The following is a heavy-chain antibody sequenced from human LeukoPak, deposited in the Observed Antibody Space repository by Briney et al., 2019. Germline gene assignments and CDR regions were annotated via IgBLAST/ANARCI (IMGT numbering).Heavy chain of an antibody. CDR3: ARHFTGTAAPLPFDY. J-gene: IGHJ4*02. V-gene: IGHV4-59*08. D-gene: IGHD6-13*01. CDR2: IRYGGST. Sequence: SETLSLTCRVSGGSISGYHCSWIRQPPGKGLEWIGYIRYGGSTNYNPSLRSRVTISVDTSKNQLSLKVTSVTAADTAVYYCARHFTGTAAPLPFDYWGQGTLVTVSS. CDR1: GGSISGYH.